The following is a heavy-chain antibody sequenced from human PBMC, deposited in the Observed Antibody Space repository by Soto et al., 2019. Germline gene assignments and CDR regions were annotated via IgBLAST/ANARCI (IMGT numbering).Heavy chain of an antibody. Sequence: PSETLSLTCSVSGASIRSSYWNWIRQPPGKGLEWIGYVYTSDDTRYNSYLKSRVTISVDTSKSQFYLRLNSVTAADTAVYYCESSAGHRGDFFYYNGMDVWGQGTTVT. CDR1: GASIRSSY. J-gene: IGHJ6*02. V-gene: IGHV4-4*08. CDR2: VYTSDDT. CDR3: ESSAGHRGDFFYYNGMDV. D-gene: IGHD3-10*01.